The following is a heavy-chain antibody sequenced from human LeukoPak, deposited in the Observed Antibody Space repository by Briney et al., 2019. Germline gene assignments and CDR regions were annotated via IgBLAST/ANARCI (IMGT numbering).Heavy chain of an antibody. Sequence: GGSLRLSCAASGFTFSSYSMNWVRQAPGKGLEWVSSISSSSSYIYYADSVKGRFTISRDNAKNSLYPQMNSLRAEDTAVYYCASSITIFGVVTDYFDYWGQGTLVTVSS. CDR1: GFTFSSYS. CDR2: ISSSSSYI. D-gene: IGHD3-3*01. CDR3: ASSITIFGVVTDYFDY. J-gene: IGHJ4*02. V-gene: IGHV3-21*01.